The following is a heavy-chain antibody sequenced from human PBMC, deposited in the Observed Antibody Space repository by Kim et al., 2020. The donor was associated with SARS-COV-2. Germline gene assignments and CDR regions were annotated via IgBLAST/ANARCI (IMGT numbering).Heavy chain of an antibody. V-gene: IGHV3-23*01. J-gene: IGHJ4*02. D-gene: IGHD2-8*01. CDR3: AKGTLSQWTFDN. Sequence: YYPDSVKSRFTMSRDNSRNTLFLQMNGLRAEDTAVYYCAKGTLSQWTFDNWGQGTLVTVSS.